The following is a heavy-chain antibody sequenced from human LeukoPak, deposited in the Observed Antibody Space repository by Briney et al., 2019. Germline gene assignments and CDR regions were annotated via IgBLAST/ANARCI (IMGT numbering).Heavy chain of an antibody. CDR2: ISTSSSYI. J-gene: IGHJ4*02. D-gene: IGHD6-13*01. Sequence: GGSLRLSCAASGFTFNTYTMNCVRQAPGKGLEWVSFISTSSSYIYYADSVKGRFTVSRHNAKNFLYLQMNNLRAEDTAVYYCARDLDSSSWYVPYYWGQGTLVTVSS. CDR1: GFTFNTYT. CDR3: ARDLDSSSWYVPYY. V-gene: IGHV3-21*06.